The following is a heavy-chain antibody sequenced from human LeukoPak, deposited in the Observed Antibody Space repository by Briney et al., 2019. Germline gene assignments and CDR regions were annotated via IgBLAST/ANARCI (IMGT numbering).Heavy chain of an antibody. CDR1: GFTFSNYW. CDR2: INPDGSST. CDR3: LESYHFSL. D-gene: IGHD1-1*01. Sequence: GGSLRLSCATSGFTFSNYWMHWVRQAPGKGLTWVSYINPDGSSTKYADSVKGRFTISRDNTKNTVYLEMSSLKAEDSGVYYCLESYHFSLWGQGTLVTVSS. J-gene: IGHJ4*02. V-gene: IGHV3-74*03.